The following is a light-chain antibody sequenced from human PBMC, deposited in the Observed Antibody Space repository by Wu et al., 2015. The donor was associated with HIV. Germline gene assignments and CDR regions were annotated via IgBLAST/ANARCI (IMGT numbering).Light chain of an antibody. J-gene: IGKJ4*01. CDR3: QQFGTSPLT. V-gene: IGKV3-20*01. Sequence: EIVLTQSPGTLSLSLGERATLSCRASQSVSSSYLAWYQQKPGQAPRLLIYGASNRATGIPDRFSGSGSGTDFTLTISRLEPEDSAVYYCQQFGTSPLTFGGGTKVEIK. CDR1: QSVSSSY. CDR2: GAS.